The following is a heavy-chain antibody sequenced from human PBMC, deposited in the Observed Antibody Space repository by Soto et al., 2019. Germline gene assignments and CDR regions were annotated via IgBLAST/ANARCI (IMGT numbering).Heavy chain of an antibody. CDR1: GGSISSSSYY. CDR3: ACHYYGSGRVVY. Sequence: SETLSLTCTVSGGSISSSSYYWGWIRQPPGKGLEWIGSIYYSGSTYYNPSLKSRVTISVDTSKNQFSLKLSSVTAADTAVYYCACHYYGSGRVVYWGQGTLVTVSS. CDR2: IYYSGST. V-gene: IGHV4-39*01. J-gene: IGHJ4*02. D-gene: IGHD3-10*01.